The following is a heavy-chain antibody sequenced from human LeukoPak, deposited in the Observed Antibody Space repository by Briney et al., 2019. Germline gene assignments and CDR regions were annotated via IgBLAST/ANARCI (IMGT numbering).Heavy chain of an antibody. CDR3: ARDGLGYLGAPNWKGFYYYYGMDV. J-gene: IGHJ6*02. CDR1: GYTFTSYD. CDR2: IIPIFGTA. V-gene: IGHV1-69*13. Sequence: GASVKVSCKASGYTFTSYDFNWVRQAPGQGLEWMGGIIPIFGTANYAQKFQGRVTITADESTSTAYMELSSLRSEDTAVYYCARDGLGYLGAPNWKGFYYYYGMDVWGQGTTVTVSS. D-gene: IGHD1-1*01.